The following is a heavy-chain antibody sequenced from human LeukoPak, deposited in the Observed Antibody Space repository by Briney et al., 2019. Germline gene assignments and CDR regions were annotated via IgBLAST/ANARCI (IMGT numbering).Heavy chain of an antibody. CDR2: INHSGST. V-gene: IGHV4-34*01. CDR1: GGSFRGYY. D-gene: IGHD6-13*01. Sequence: SETLSLTCAVYGGSFRGYYWSWIRQPPGKGLEWLGEINHSGSTNYNPSLKSRVTISVDTSKNQFSLKLSSVTAADTAVYYCARFPAAAGTYASDYWGQGTLVTVSS. CDR3: ARFPAAAGTYASDY. J-gene: IGHJ4*02.